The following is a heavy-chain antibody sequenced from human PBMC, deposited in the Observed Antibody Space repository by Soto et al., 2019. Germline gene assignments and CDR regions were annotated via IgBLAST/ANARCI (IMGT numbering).Heavy chain of an antibody. Sequence: QLQLQESGPGLVKPSETLSLTCTVSGGSISSSSYYWGWIRQPPGKGLEWIGSIYYSGSTYYNPSLKSRVTISVDTSKNQFSLKLSSVTAADTAVYYCARQVWGAARSYYFDYWGQGTLVTVSS. J-gene: IGHJ4*02. D-gene: IGHD6-6*01. CDR3: ARQVWGAARSYYFDY. CDR1: GGSISSSSYY. V-gene: IGHV4-39*01. CDR2: IYYSGST.